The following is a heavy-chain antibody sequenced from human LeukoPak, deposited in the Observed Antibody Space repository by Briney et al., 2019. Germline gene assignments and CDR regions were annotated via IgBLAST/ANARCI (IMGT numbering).Heavy chain of an antibody. J-gene: IGHJ4*02. D-gene: IGHD2-21*01. CDR1: GFTFRSHA. V-gene: IGHV3-23*01. CDR3: AKDFRIGYSAHFDY. Sequence: PRGSLRLSCVGSGFTFRSHAMSWVRQAPEKGLEFVSGIYENGGTTYYADSVKGRFSISRDNPKNTLYLQMDSLRGEDTAVYYCAKDFRIGYSAHFDYWGQGALVTVSS. CDR2: IYENGGTT.